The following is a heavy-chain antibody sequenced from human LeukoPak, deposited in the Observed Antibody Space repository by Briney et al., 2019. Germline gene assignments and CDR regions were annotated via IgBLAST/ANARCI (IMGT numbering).Heavy chain of an antibody. V-gene: IGHV4-34*01. D-gene: IGHD3-10*01. Sequence: SETLSLTCAVYGGSFSGYYWSCIRQPPGKGLEWIGEINHSGSTNYNPSLKSRVTVSVDTSKNQFSLKLSSVTAADTAVYYCASAMVRGVIGYYWGQGTLVTVSS. CDR2: INHSGST. J-gene: IGHJ4*02. CDR3: ASAMVRGVIGYY. CDR1: GGSFSGYY.